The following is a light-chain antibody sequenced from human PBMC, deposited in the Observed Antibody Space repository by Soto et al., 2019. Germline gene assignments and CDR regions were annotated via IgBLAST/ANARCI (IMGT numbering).Light chain of an antibody. CDR3: QQRSNWPSIT. CDR2: DAS. V-gene: IGKV3-11*01. Sequence: EIVLAQSPATLSLSPCERATLSCSASQSVSSYLAWYQQKPGQAPRLLIYDASNRATGIPARFSGSGSGTDFTLTINSLEPEDSAVYYCQQRSNWPSITFGQGTRLEIK. J-gene: IGKJ5*01. CDR1: QSVSSY.